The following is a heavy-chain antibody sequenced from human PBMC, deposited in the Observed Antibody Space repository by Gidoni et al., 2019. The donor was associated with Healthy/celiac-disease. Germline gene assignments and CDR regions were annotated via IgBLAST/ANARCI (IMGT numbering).Heavy chain of an antibody. CDR1: GGSISSSSYY. CDR2: IYYSGST. Sequence: QLQLQESGPGLVKPSETLSLTCTVSGGSISSSSYYWGWIRQPPGKGLEWIGSIYYSGSTYYNPSLKSRVTISVDTSKNQFSLKLSSVTAADTAVYYCARTGGGITIFGVVIPPVDYWGQGTLVTVSS. V-gene: IGHV4-39*01. J-gene: IGHJ4*02. CDR3: ARTGGGITIFGVVIPPVDY. D-gene: IGHD3-3*01.